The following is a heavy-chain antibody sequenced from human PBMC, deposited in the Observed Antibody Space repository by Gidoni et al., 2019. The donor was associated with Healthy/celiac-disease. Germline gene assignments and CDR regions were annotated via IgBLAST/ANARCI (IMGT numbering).Heavy chain of an antibody. CDR1: GFTFSSYS. CDR3: ASLSSGWYGDGDFDY. J-gene: IGHJ4*02. CDR2: ISSSSSYI. D-gene: IGHD6-19*01. Sequence: EVQLVESGGGLVKPGGSLRLSCAASGFTFSSYSMNWVRQAPGKGLEWVSSISSSSSYIYYADSVKGRFTISRDNAKNALYLQMNSLRAEDTAVYYCASLSSGWYGDGDFDYWGQGTLVTVSS. V-gene: IGHV3-21*01.